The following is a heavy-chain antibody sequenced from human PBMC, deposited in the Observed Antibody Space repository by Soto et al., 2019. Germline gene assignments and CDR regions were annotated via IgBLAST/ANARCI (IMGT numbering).Heavy chain of an antibody. CDR1: GYTFTGYY. CDR2: INPNSGGT. CDR3: ARVHEQYYYDSSGPFDY. D-gene: IGHD3-22*01. V-gene: IGHV1-2*02. Sequence: ASVKVSCKASGYTFTGYYMHWVRQAPGQGLEWMGWINPNSGGTNYAQKFQGRVTMTRDTSISTAYMELSRLRSDDTAVYYCARVHEQYYYDSSGPFDYWGRGIRVTVSS. J-gene: IGHJ4*02.